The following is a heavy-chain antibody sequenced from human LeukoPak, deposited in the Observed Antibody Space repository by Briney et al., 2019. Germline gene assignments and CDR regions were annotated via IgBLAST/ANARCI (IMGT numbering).Heavy chain of an antibody. CDR1: GDTFSNYA. D-gene: IGHD5-24*01. CDR3: ARAGWLQYYYFDY. V-gene: IGHV1-69*13. Sequence: ASVKVSCKASGDTFSNYAISWVRQAPGQGLEWMGGIIPIFGTAKYAQKFQGRVTITADASTSTAYMELSSLRSEDTAVYYCARAGWLQYYYFDYWGQGTLVTVSS. J-gene: IGHJ4*02. CDR2: IIPIFGTA.